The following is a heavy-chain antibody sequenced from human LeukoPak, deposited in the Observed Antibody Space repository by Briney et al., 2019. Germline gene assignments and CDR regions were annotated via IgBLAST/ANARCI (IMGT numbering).Heavy chain of an antibody. CDR1: GGSISSSSYY. V-gene: IGHV4-39*01. J-gene: IGHJ3*02. CDR3: ASTIFGYGPPSDAFDI. CDR2: IYYSGST. Sequence: SETLSLTCTVSGGSISSSSYYWGWIRQPPGKGLEWIGSIYYSGSTYYNPSLKSRVTISVDTSKNQFSLKLSSVTAADTAVYYCASTIFGYGPPSDAFDIWGQGTMVTVSS. D-gene: IGHD3-3*01.